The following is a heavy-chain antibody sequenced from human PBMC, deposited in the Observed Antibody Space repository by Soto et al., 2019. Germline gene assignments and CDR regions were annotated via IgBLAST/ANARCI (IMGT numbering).Heavy chain of an antibody. V-gene: IGHV3-48*01. Sequence: PGGSLRLSCAASGLTFSSYSMNWVRQAPGKGLEWVSYISSSSSTIYYADSVKGRFTISRDNAKNSLYLQMNSLRAEDTAVYYCSQAPGSSGWKYYFDYWSQGTLVTVSS. CDR2: ISSSSSTI. CDR1: GLTFSSYS. D-gene: IGHD6-19*01. CDR3: SQAPGSSGWKYYFDY. J-gene: IGHJ4*02.